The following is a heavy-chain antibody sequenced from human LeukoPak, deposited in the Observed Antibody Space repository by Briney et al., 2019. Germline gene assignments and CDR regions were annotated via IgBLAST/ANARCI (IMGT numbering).Heavy chain of an antibody. CDR3: ARVAKSDYYDSSGSVDS. V-gene: IGHV4-39*07. J-gene: IGHJ4*02. D-gene: IGHD3-22*01. Sequence: SETLSLTCTVSGGSINRSNYYWGWIRQPPGKGLEWIGSIYYTGSTYYTPSLKSRVTISIDMSKNQFSLKLSSVTAADTAVYYCARVAKSDYYDSSGSVDSWGQGTLVTVSS. CDR1: GGSINRSNYY. CDR2: IYYTGST.